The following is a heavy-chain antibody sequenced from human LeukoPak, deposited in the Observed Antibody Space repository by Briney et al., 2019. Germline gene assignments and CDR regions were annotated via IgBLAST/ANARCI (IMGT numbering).Heavy chain of an antibody. D-gene: IGHD4-17*01. V-gene: IGHV1-69*05. CDR2: IMPLFGTA. J-gene: IGHJ5*02. CDR3: ARDVHGDYGSGWFDP. CDR1: GGTFNNSA. Sequence: SVKVSCKTSGGTFNNSAISWVRQAPGQGLEWLGGIMPLFGTAGYTQKFQGRVTITKDESTRTVYLELTSLTSDDTAVYYCARDVHGDYGSGWFDPWGQGTLVSVSS.